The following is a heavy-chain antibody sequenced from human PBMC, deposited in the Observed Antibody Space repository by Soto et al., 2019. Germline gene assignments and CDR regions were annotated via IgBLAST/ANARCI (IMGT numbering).Heavy chain of an antibody. CDR1: GGSFRGYY. Sequence: SETLSLTCAVYGGSFRGYYWSWIRQPPGKGLEWIGEINHSGSTNYNPSLKSRVTISVDTSKNQFSLKLSSVTAADTAVYYCARGGKWLDYYYYGMDVWGQGTTVTVSS. CDR2: INHSGST. V-gene: IGHV4-34*01. J-gene: IGHJ6*02. CDR3: ARGGKWLDYYYYGMDV. D-gene: IGHD6-19*01.